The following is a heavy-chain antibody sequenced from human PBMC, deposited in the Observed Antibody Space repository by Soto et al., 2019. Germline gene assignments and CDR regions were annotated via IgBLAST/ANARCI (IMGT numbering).Heavy chain of an antibody. V-gene: IGHV4-39*01. J-gene: IGHJ6*02. Sequence: SETLSLTCTVTGLSITSRSYYWGWIRQPPGKGLEWIGSIYYSGSTYYNPSLKSRVTISVDTSKNQFSLKLSSVTAADTAVYYCARQGSSGWSYYYYGMDVWGQGTTVT. D-gene: IGHD6-19*01. CDR2: IYYSGST. CDR3: ARQGSSGWSYYYYGMDV. CDR1: GLSITSRSYY.